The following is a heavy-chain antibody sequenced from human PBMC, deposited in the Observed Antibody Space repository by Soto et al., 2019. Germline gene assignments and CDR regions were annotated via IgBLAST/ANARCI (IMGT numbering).Heavy chain of an antibody. CDR1: GDGVSSNSAA. CDR2: TYYRSQWLN. Sequence: SQTLSLTCAISGDGVSSNSAAWNWIRQSPSRGLEWLGRTYYRSQWLNDYADSVKSRITIKPDTSKNQFSLELDSVTPEDTAVYYCAREMGYYHDRRGLFAYSALGTLVPGSS. J-gene: IGHJ1*01. V-gene: IGHV6-1*01. D-gene: IGHD3-22*01. CDR3: AREMGYYHDRRGLFAY.